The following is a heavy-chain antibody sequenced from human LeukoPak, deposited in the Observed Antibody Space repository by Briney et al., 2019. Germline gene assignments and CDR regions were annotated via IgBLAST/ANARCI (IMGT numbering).Heavy chain of an antibody. CDR1: GFTFSNYW. D-gene: IGHD2-15*01. Sequence: GGSLRLSCAASGFTFSNYWMSWVRQAPGKGLEWVAHINQDGSEKYYVDSAKGRFTISRDNAKNSLYLQMNSLRAEDTAVYYCARDGGGDIVVAFAFDIWGQGTMVTVSS. CDR2: INQDGSEK. CDR3: ARDGGGDIVVAFAFDI. V-gene: IGHV3-7*05. J-gene: IGHJ3*02.